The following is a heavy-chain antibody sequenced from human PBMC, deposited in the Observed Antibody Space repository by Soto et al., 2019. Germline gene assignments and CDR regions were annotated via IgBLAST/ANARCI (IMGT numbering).Heavy chain of an antibody. D-gene: IGHD2-2*01. J-gene: IGHJ6*02. CDR1: GFMFCSFA. V-gene: IGHV3-23*01. Sequence: GSLRLSCAGSGFMFCSFAMTWVRPAPGKGLEWVSTTRSNGEHTYYADSVKGRFTGSRGNSKNTLFLEMSSLRAEDSAIYYCAKESKSVSVSAARVYGMDVWGQGTTVTVSS. CDR2: TRSNGEHT. CDR3: AKESKSVSVSAARVYGMDV.